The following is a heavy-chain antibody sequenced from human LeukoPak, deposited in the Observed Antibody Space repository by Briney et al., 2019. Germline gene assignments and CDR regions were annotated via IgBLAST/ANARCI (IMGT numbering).Heavy chain of an antibody. Sequence: ASVKVSCKASGYTLTELSMHWVRQAPGKGLEWMGGFDPEDGETIYAQKFQGRVTMTEDTSTDTAYMELSSLRSEDTAVYYCATSRAFDYGMDVWGQGTTVTVSS. CDR1: GYTLTELS. CDR3: ATSRAFDYGMDV. CDR2: FDPEDGET. J-gene: IGHJ6*02. V-gene: IGHV1-24*01.